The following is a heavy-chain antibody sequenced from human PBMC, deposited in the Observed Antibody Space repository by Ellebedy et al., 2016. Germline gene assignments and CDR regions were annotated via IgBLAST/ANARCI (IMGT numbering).Heavy chain of an antibody. CDR2: MNPNSGNT. Sequence: ASVKVSCKASGYTFTSYDINWVRQATGQGLEWMGWMNPNSGNTGYAQKFQGRVTMTRNTSISTAYMELSSLRSEDTAVYYCARKPSSGWYLLRTPFDYWGQGTLVTVSS. CDR1: GYTFTSYD. J-gene: IGHJ4*02. CDR3: ARKPSSGWYLLRTPFDY. V-gene: IGHV1-8*01. D-gene: IGHD6-19*01.